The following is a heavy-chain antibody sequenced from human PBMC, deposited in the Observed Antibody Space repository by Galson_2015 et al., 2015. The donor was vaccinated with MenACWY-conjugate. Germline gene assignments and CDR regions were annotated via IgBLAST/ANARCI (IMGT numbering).Heavy chain of an antibody. CDR3: AKASYDFWSGDNYGMDV. V-gene: IGHV3-30*18. Sequence: SLRLSCAASGFTFSSYGMHWVRQAPGKGLEWVAVISYDGSNKYYADSVKGRFTISRDNSKNTLYLQMNSLRAEDTAVYYCAKASYDFWSGDNYGMDVWGQGTMVTVSS. J-gene: IGHJ6*02. D-gene: IGHD3-3*01. CDR2: ISYDGSNK. CDR1: GFTFSSYG.